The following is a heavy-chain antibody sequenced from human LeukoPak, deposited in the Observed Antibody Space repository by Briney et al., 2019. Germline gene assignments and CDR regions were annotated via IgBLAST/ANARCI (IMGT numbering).Heavy chain of an antibody. CDR1: GYSFNSCYY. CDR3: ARGLISGTRDYFYYYMDV. V-gene: IGHV4-38-2*02. Sequence: SETLSLTCTVSGYSFNSCYYWGLRRQPPGKVLEWIVIIYHSGSTYYKSFFKNRVTISVDTSKNQFSLKLSSATAADTAVYYCARGLISGTRDYFYYYMDVWGKGTTVTISS. CDR2: IYHSGST. D-gene: IGHD1-20*01. J-gene: IGHJ6*03.